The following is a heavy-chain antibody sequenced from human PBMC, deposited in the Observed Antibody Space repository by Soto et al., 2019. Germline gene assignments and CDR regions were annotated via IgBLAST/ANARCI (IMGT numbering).Heavy chain of an antibody. CDR3: AGEISDYGVQFDY. CDR2: IYYSGSP. D-gene: IGHD3-10*01. V-gene: IGHV4-59*01. Sequence: QVHLQESGPGLVKPSETLSLTCTVSGGSISSYYWSWIRQPPGKGLEWIGYIYYSGSPNYNPSLKSRGAISVDTSKDQFSRKLSSVTAADTAVDYCAGEISDYGVQFDYWGQGTLVTVSP. J-gene: IGHJ4*02. CDR1: GGSISSYY.